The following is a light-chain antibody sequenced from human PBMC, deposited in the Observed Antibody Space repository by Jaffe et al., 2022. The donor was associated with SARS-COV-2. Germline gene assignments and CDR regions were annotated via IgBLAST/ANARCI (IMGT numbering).Light chain of an antibody. CDR2: WAS. CDR1: QSLLYSSNNKNY. Sequence: DIVMTQSPDSLAVSLGERATINCKSSQSLLYSSNNKNYLAWYQQKPGQSPKLLIHWASTRESGVPDRFSGSGSGTDFTLTISSLQAEDVAVYYCQQYYSIPYTFGQGTKLEIK. V-gene: IGKV4-1*01. J-gene: IGKJ2*01. CDR3: QQYYSIPYT.